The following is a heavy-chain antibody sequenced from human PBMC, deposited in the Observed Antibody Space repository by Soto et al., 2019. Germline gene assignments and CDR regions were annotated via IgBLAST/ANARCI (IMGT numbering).Heavy chain of an antibody. D-gene: IGHD2-21*02. J-gene: IGHJ3*02. CDR1: GYTFSAYY. CDR3: ARDRCGGDCYDRDLDAFDI. Sequence: GASVKVSCKTSGYTFSAYYMHWVRQAPGQGLEWMGIINPSGGSTSYAQKFQGRVTMTRDTSTSTVYMELSSLRSEDTAVYYCARDRCGGDCYDRDLDAFDIWGQGTMVTVSS. CDR2: INPSGGST. V-gene: IGHV1-46*01.